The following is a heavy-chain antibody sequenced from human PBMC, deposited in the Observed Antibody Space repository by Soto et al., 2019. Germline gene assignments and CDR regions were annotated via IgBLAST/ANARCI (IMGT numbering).Heavy chain of an antibody. CDR3: VRSNSEAGWGQFDY. D-gene: IGHD3-16*01. CDR2: ISSAGTNK. V-gene: IGHV3-30-3*01. J-gene: IGHJ4*02. Sequence: QVQLVGSGGGVVQPGTSLRLSCAASGFTFSIYAMHWVRQAPEKGLEWVAVISSAGTNKNHADSVRGRFSISRDNSNNMTQLQMDNMRGGETAVYYCVRSNSEAGWGQFDYWGQGTLVTVSS. CDR1: GFTFSIYA.